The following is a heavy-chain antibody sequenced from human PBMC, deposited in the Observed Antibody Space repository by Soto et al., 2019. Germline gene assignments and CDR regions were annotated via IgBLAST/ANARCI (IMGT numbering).Heavy chain of an antibody. CDR2: IHSTRSP. J-gene: IGHJ5*02. V-gene: IGHV4-4*07. CDR1: GDSVSKYY. D-gene: IGHD4-17*01. CDR3: ARSPAYGDYANLDT. Sequence: SETLSLTCTVSGDSVSKYYWNWIRQPAGKGLEWIGRIHSTRSPNYNPSLKSRVTMSVDTSKNQFSLKLNLTSVTAADTAIYYCARSPAYGDYANLDTWGQGTPFTVSS.